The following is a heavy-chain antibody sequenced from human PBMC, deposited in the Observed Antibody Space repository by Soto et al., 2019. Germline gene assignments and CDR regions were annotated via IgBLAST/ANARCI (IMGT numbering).Heavy chain of an antibody. J-gene: IGHJ6*02. CDR3: ARVPYCSTTSCYYGMDV. CDR1: GFTFTSFG. D-gene: IGHD2-2*01. Sequence: VQLVQSGTEVKKPGASMTVSCKASGFTFTSFGFSWVRQAPGQGLEWMGWISAYNGNTYYAQKVQGRVAMTTDTSTSTAYMELRSLRSDDTAVYYCARVPYCSTTSCYYGMDVWGQGTTVTVSS. V-gene: IGHV1-18*01. CDR2: ISAYNGNT.